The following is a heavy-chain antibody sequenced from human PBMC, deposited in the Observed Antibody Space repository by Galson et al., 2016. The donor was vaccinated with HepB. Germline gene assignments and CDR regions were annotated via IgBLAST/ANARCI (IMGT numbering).Heavy chain of an antibody. J-gene: IGHJ4*02. CDR3: ARESRLAAAGIAAS. CDR1: GFTFSTYG. CDR2: IWHDGSHQ. Sequence: SLRLSCAASGFTFSTYGMHWVRQAPGKGLEWVAVIWHDGSHQHYGDSVKGRFTISRDNSKNTLYLQMNSLRVEDTAMYYCARESRLAAAGIAASWGQGALVTVSS. V-gene: IGHV3-33*01. D-gene: IGHD6-13*01.